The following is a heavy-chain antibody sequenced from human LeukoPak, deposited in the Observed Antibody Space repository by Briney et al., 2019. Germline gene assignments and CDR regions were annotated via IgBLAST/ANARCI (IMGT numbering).Heavy chain of an antibody. D-gene: IGHD6-13*01. J-gene: IGHJ4*02. CDR2: ISGSGGST. CDR1: GFTFTSYA. Sequence: GGSLRLSCAASGFTFTSYAMSWVRQAPGKGLEWVSAISGSGGSTYYADSVKGRFTISRDNSKNTLYLQMNSLRAEDTAVYYCAKTLQQLVTYYFDYWGQGTLVTVSS. V-gene: IGHV3-23*01. CDR3: AKTLQQLVTYYFDY.